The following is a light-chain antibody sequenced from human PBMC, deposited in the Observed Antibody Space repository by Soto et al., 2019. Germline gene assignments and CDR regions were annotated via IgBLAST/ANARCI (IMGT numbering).Light chain of an antibody. CDR2: GTS. CDR3: QYYGSPSWT. V-gene: IGKV3-20*01. J-gene: IGKJ1*01. Sequence: ELVLTQSPGTLSLSPGERATLSCRASQSVTSNYLAWYQQRPGQAPRHLIFGTSIRATGIPDKFSGSGSGTDFTLTISRLEPDDFAEYYCQYYGSPSWTFGQGTKVEI. CDR1: QSVTSNY.